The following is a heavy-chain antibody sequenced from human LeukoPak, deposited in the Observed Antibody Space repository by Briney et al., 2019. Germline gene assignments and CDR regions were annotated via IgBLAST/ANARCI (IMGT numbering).Heavy chain of an antibody. Sequence: GGSLRLSCAASGFTFSSYAMLWVRQAPGKGLVWVSAISGSGGSTYYANSVKGRFTISRDSSKDTLYLQMNSLRAEDTAVYYCVKVPGNYCSSTSCYLDYWGQGTLVTVSS. CDR1: GFTFSSYA. V-gene: IGHV3-23*01. CDR2: ISGSGGST. J-gene: IGHJ4*02. D-gene: IGHD2-2*01. CDR3: VKVPGNYCSSTSCYLDY.